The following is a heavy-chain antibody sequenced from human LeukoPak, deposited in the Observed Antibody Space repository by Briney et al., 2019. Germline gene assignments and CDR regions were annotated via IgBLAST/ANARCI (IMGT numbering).Heavy chain of an antibody. V-gene: IGHV4-59*12. Sequence: PSETLSLTCTVSGGSISSYYWSWIRQPPGKGLEWIGYIYYSGSTNYNPSLKSRVTISVDTSKNQFSLKPSSVTAADTAVYYCAREGVYSYGSGLSYMDVWGKGTTVTVSS. CDR3: AREGVYSYGSGLSYMDV. CDR1: GGSISSYY. CDR2: IYYSGST. D-gene: IGHD5-18*01. J-gene: IGHJ6*03.